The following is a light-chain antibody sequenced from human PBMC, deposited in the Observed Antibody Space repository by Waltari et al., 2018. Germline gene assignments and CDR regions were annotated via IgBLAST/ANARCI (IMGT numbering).Light chain of an antibody. V-gene: IGKV1-5*01. CDR1: QIIKSW. CDR2: DGT. CDR3: QQYHKYPYT. Sequence: DIQMTQSPSTLSASVGDIVTIPCRASQIIKSWLAWYQQKPGKAPKLLDYDGTSLESGVPSRFSGSESGTEFTLTVSSLQPDDFATYYCQQYHKYPYTFGQGTKLEIK. J-gene: IGKJ2*01.